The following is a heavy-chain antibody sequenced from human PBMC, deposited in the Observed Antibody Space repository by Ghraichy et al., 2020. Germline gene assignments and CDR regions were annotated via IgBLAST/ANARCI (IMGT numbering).Heavy chain of an antibody. D-gene: IGHD2-21*01. CDR1: GFTFSSYA. J-gene: IGHJ4*02. CDR2: ISGSGGST. V-gene: IGHV3-23*01. CDR3: AKSPGTYCGDDCYYDY. Sequence: GGSLRLSCAASGFTFSSYAMSWVRQAPGKGLEWVSAISGSGGSTYYADSVKGRFTISRDNSRSTLYLQMNSLRAEDTAVYYCAKSPGTYCGDDCYYDYWGQGTLVTVSS.